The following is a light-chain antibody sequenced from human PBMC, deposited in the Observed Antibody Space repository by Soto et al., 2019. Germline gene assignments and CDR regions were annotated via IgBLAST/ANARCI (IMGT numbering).Light chain of an antibody. CDR2: GAS. CDR1: QSVSSN. CDR3: QHYNDWVKT. V-gene: IGKV3-15*01. Sequence: EIVMTQSPATLSVSPGERATLSCRASQSVSSNLAWYQQKPGQAPRLLIYGASTRATDIPARFSGSGSGTEFTLTISSLQSEDFAVYYCQHYNDWVKTFGQGTKLEFK. J-gene: IGKJ2*01.